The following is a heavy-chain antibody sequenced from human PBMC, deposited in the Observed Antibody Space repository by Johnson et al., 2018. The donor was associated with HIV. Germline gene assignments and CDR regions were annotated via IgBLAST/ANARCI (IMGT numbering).Heavy chain of an antibody. CDR2: IYSGGST. J-gene: IGHJ3*02. Sequence: VQLVESGGGVVQPGRSLRLSCAASGFTVSSNYMSLVRQAPGKGLEWVSVIYSGGSTYYADSVKGRFTISRDNAKNTLYLQMNSLRAEDTAVYYCARAGLDAFDIWGQGTMVTVSS. V-gene: IGHV3-66*01. CDR1: GFTVSSNY. CDR3: ARAGLDAFDI.